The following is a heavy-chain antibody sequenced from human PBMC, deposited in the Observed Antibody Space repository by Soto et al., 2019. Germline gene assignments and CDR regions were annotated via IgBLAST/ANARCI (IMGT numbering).Heavy chain of an antibody. CDR2: VYHNGIM. CDR3: AKWSLEVYPVRGPFDY. CDR1: GYSIRSGYY. Sequence: PSETLSLTCSVSGYSIRSGYYWGWVRQAPGKGLEWLGSVYHNGIMFHNPSFQSRVTISVDTSKNQFSLNLRSVTAADTAVYYCAKWSLEVYPVRGPFDYWGQGTLVTVSS. D-gene: IGHD2-8*01. V-gene: IGHV4-38-2*02. J-gene: IGHJ4*02.